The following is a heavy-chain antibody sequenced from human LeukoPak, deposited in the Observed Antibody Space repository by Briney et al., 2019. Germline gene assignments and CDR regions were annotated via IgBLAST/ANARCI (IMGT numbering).Heavy chain of an antibody. CDR1: GYTFTSYG. D-gene: IGHD3-10*01. V-gene: IGHV1-18*01. Sequence: GASVTVSCKASGYTFTSYGISWVRQAPGQGLEWMGWISAYNGNTNSAHKFQGRVTMTTDTSTTTAYMELRSLRSDDTAVYYCARDRGTAVFDYWGQGTLVTVSS. CDR3: ARDRGTAVFDY. J-gene: IGHJ4*02. CDR2: ISAYNGNT.